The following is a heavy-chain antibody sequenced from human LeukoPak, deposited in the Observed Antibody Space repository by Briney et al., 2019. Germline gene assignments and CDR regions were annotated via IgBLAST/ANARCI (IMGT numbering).Heavy chain of an antibody. Sequence: GESLKISCKGSGYSFTSYWIGWVRQMPGKGLEWMGIIYPGDSDTTYSSSFQGQVTISVDKSISTAYLQWSSLKASDTAMYYCARRTATTLDAFDIWGQGTMVTVSS. V-gene: IGHV5-51*01. CDR1: GYSFTSYW. J-gene: IGHJ3*02. CDR2: IYPGDSDT. D-gene: IGHD5-24*01. CDR3: ARRTATTLDAFDI.